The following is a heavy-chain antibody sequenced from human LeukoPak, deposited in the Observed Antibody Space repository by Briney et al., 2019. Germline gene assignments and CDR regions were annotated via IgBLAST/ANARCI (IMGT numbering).Heavy chain of an antibody. V-gene: IGHV3-23*01. Sequence: PGGPLRLSCAASGFTFSSYAMSWVRQAPGKGLEWVSGISGSGGNTYYADSVKGRFTISRDNSKNTLYLQMNSLRAEDTAVYYCAKIPVSYSSGWSNFDYWGQGTLVTVSS. CDR2: ISGSGGNT. CDR1: GFTFSSYA. D-gene: IGHD6-19*01. J-gene: IGHJ4*02. CDR3: AKIPVSYSSGWSNFDY.